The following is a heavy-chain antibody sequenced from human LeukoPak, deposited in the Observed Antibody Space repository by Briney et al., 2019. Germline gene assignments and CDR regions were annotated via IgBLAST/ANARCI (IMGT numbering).Heavy chain of an antibody. Sequence: SETLSLTCTVSGGSISSYYWSWIWQPPGKRLEWIGYIYYSGSPNYNPSLKSRVTISVDTSNNQFPLKLSSVTAADTAVYYCARDSQWLVQADWGQGTLFTVSS. CDR1: GGSISSYY. CDR3: ARDSQWLVQAD. V-gene: IGHV4-59*01. J-gene: IGHJ4*02. D-gene: IGHD6-19*01. CDR2: IYYSGSP.